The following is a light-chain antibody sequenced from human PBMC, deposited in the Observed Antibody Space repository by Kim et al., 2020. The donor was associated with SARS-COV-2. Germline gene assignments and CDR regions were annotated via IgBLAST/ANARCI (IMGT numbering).Light chain of an antibody. Sequence: DIQMTQSPSSLSASIGDRVTITCRASQGISSFLAWYQQKPGKGPNLLIYAASALQSGVPSRFSGSGSGTDFTLTISSLQPEDVATYYCQKYDRAPFAFGPGTKVDIK. CDR1: QGISSF. CDR2: AAS. V-gene: IGKV1-27*01. CDR3: QKYDRAPFA. J-gene: IGKJ3*01.